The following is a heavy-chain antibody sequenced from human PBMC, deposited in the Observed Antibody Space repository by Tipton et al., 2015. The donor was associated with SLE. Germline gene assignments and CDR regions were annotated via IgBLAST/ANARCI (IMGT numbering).Heavy chain of an antibody. CDR1: GGSFSGYY. J-gene: IGHJ6*02. CDR3: ARVRDTMVRGVIISYYFGMDV. V-gene: IGHV4-34*01. Sequence: TLSLTCAVYGGSFSGYYWSWIRQPPGKGLEWIGEINHSGSTNYNPSLETRVTISGDSSKSQFSLNLSSVTAADTAVYYCARVRDTMVRGVIISYYFGMDVWGQGTTVTVSS. D-gene: IGHD3-10*01. CDR2: INHSGST.